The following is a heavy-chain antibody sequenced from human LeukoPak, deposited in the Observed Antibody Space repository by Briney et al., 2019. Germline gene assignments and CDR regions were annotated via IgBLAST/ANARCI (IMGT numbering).Heavy chain of an antibody. Sequence: GSLRLSCTASGFTFSNYALHWVRQAPGKGLEYVSAISNNGGSTCYTSSVKGRFTVSRDNSKNTLHLQMGRLRPEDMAVYYCARVSRAQGGMDVWGQGTTVTVSS. CDR1: GFTFSNYA. J-gene: IGHJ6*02. CDR3: ARVSRAQGGMDV. CDR2: ISNNGGST. V-gene: IGHV3-64*01.